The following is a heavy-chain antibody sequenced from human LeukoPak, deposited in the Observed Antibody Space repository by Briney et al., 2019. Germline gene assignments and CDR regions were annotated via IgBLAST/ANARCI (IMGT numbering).Heavy chain of an antibody. CDR1: EYTFTSYA. J-gene: IGHJ5*02. D-gene: IGHD3-10*01. V-gene: IGHV1-3*01. CDR3: ARGPHITMVRGPVGNWFDP. CDR2: INAGNANT. Sequence: GAPVKVSCKASEYTFTSYAMHWVRQAPGQRLEWMGWINAGNANTKYSQKFQGRITITRDTSASTAYMELSSLRSEDTAVYYCARGPHITMVRGPVGNWFDPWGQGTLVTVSS.